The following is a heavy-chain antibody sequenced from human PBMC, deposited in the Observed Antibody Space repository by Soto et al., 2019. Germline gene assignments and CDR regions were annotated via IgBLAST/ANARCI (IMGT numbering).Heavy chain of an antibody. CDR3: ARLDGSAWSGLAS. J-gene: IGHJ1*01. CDR2: ISAYNGNA. Sequence: ASVKVSCKASGFTFSDYGLTWVRQAPGRGLEWLGWISAYNGNAHYAQNFQGRVTMTTDTSTDTAYIELTSLTSDDTATYFCARLDGSAWSGLASWGQGAVVTVSS. D-gene: IGHD6-19*01. V-gene: IGHV1-18*01. CDR1: GFTFSDYG.